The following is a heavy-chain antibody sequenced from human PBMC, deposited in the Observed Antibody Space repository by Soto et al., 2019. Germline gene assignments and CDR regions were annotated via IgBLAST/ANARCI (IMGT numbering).Heavy chain of an antibody. Sequence: SETLSLTCTVSGGSICSSDYYWGWIRQPPGKGLEWIGSIYYSGSTYYNPSLKSRVTISVDTSKNQFSLKLSSVTAADTAVYYCARSYSGTLYYFDYWGQGTLVTVSS. D-gene: IGHD1-26*01. V-gene: IGHV4-39*01. CDR1: GGSICSSDYY. J-gene: IGHJ4*02. CDR3: ARSYSGTLYYFDY. CDR2: IYYSGST.